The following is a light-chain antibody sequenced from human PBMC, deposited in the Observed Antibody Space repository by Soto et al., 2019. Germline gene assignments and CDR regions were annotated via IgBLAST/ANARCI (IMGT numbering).Light chain of an antibody. V-gene: IGLV2-8*01. J-gene: IGLJ1*01. CDR3: SSYAGSNNSYV. Sequence: QSVLTXPPSASGSPGQSVTFSCTGTSSDVGGYNYVSWYQQHPGKAPKLMIYEVSKRPSGVPDRFSGSKSGNTASLTVSGLQAEDEADYYCSSYAGSNNSYVFGTGTKVTVL. CDR2: EVS. CDR1: SSDVGGYNY.